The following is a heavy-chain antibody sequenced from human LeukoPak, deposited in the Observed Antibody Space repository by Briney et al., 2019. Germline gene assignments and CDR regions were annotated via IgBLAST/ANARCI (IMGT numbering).Heavy chain of an antibody. CDR2: IASDGSST. V-gene: IGHV3-74*01. Sequence: PGGSLRLSCAASGFTFSSYWMNWVRQAPGKGLVWVSRIASDGSSTTYADSVKGRFGISRDNAKNTLNLQMNSLRVEDTAVYYCARGRPHGNDYWGQGTLVTVSS. J-gene: IGHJ4*02. CDR1: GFTFSSYW. CDR3: ARGRPHGNDY. D-gene: IGHD4-23*01.